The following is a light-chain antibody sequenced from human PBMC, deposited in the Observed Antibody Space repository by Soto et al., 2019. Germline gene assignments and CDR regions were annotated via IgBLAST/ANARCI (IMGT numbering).Light chain of an antibody. V-gene: IGKV4-1*01. CDR1: QSVLYSSNNKNY. J-gene: IGKJ5*01. Sequence: DSGRSKSKDYLAVSLGERATINCKSSQSVLYSSNNKNYLAWYQQKPGQPPKLLIYWASTRESGVPDRFSGSGSGTDFTLTISSLQAEDVAVYYCQQYYSTSITFGQGTLLEIK. CDR3: QQYYSTSIT. CDR2: WAS.